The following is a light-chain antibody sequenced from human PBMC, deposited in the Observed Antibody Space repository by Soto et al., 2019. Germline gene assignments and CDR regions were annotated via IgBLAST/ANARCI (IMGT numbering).Light chain of an antibody. V-gene: IGKV1-5*01. CDR1: QSISSW. J-gene: IGKJ2*01. Sequence: DIQMTQSPSTLSASVGDRVTITCRASQSISSWLAWYQQKPGKAPKLLIYDASSLESGVPSRFSGSGSGTEFTLTISSLQPDDFANYYCQQYNSYSETFGQGTKLEIK. CDR3: QQYNSYSET. CDR2: DAS.